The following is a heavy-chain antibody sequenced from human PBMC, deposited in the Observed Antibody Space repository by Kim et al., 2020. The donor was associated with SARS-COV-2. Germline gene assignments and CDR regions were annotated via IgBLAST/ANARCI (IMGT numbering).Heavy chain of an antibody. D-gene: IGHD3-3*01. CDR1: GGSISSSNW. CDR2: IYHSGST. Sequence: SETLSLTCAVSGGSISSSNWWSWVRQPPGKGLEWIGEIYHSGSTNYNPSLKSRVTISVDKSKNQFSLKLSSVTAADTAVYYCARGARLRFLEWLSKRGTTYAHSDMDVWGQGTTVTVCS. CDR3: ARGARLRFLEWLSKRGTTYAHSDMDV. J-gene: IGHJ6*02. V-gene: IGHV4-4*02.